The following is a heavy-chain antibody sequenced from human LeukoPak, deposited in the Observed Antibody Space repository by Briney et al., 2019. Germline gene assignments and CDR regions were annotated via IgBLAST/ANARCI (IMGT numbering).Heavy chain of an antibody. CDR1: GYTLTELS. D-gene: IGHD6-19*01. V-gene: IGHV1-24*01. CDR2: FDPEDGEA. J-gene: IGHJ3*02. CDR3: AARRGIAVAGPGAFDI. Sequence: ASVKVSCKVSGYTLTELSIHWVRQAPGKGPECMGGFDPEDGEAIYAQKFQGRVTMTEDTSTDTAYMELSSLRSEDTAVYYCAARRGIAVAGPGAFDIWGQGTMVTVSS.